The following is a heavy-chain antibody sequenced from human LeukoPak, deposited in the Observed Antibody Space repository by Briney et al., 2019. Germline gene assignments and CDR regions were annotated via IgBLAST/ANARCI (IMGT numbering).Heavy chain of an antibody. CDR3: ARDSHHYYDSSGYYSYFAY. CDR2: INHSGST. Sequence: PSETLSLTCAVYGGSFSGYYWSWIRQPPGKGLEWIGEINHSGSTNYNPSLKSRVTISVDTSKNQFSLKLSSVTAADTAVYYCARDSHHYYDSSGYYSYFAYWGQGTLVTVSS. D-gene: IGHD3-22*01. V-gene: IGHV4-34*01. CDR1: GGSFSGYY. J-gene: IGHJ4*02.